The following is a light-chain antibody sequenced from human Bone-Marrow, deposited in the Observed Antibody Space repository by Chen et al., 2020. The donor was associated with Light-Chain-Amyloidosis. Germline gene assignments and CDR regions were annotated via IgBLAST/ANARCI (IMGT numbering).Light chain of an antibody. CDR2: EVT. CDR1: NSDGGGDNH. J-gene: IGLJ1*01. CDR3: SSYTITNTLV. V-gene: IGLV2-14*01. Sequence: QSALTHPASVPGHPGQSITISCTVTNSDGGGDNHVSWYQQHPEKAPKLMIYEVTNRHSWVTDRCSGSKSDNTASLTSSRLQTEDEADYFCSSYTITNTLVFGSGTRVTFL.